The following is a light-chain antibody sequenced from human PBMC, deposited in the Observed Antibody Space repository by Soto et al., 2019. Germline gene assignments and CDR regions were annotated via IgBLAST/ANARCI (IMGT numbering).Light chain of an antibody. CDR2: WAS. CDR3: QQYYSTLWT. J-gene: IGKJ1*01. Sequence: DIVMTQSPDSLAVSLGDRATINCKSSQSVLHSSNNKNYLAWYQQKPGQPPKLLIYWASTRESGVPDRFSGSGSGTDFTLTISSLQAEDVAVYYCQQYYSTLWTFGQGTKVEIK. V-gene: IGKV4-1*01. CDR1: QSVLHSSNNKNY.